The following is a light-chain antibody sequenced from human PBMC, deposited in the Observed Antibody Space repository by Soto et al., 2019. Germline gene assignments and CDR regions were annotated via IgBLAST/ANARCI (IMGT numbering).Light chain of an antibody. CDR3: QQLNSYPPY. CDR2: AAS. Sequence: DIQLTQYPSFLSASVGDRVTITCRASQGISSYLAWYQQKPGKAPKLLIYAASTLQSGVPSRFSGSGSGTEFTLTISSLQPEDFATYYCQQLNSYPPYFGQGTRLEIK. V-gene: IGKV1-9*01. CDR1: QGISSY. J-gene: IGKJ5*01.